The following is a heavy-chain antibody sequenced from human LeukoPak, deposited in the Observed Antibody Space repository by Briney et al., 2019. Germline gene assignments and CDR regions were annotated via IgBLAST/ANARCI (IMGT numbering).Heavy chain of an antibody. Sequence: PGGSLRLSCAGSGFSFSSYDMLWVRQATGKGLEWVSAIGSGGDTYYAGSVKGRFTISRESAKNFFYLQMNSLSAGDTAVYFCARAVAGTDEIDSWGQGTLVTVSS. CDR3: ARAVAGTDEIDS. CDR2: IGSGGDT. V-gene: IGHV3-13*01. CDR1: GFSFSSYD. D-gene: IGHD6-19*01. J-gene: IGHJ4*02.